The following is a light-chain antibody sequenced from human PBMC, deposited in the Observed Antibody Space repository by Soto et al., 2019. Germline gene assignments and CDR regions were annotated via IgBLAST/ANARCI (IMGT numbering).Light chain of an antibody. V-gene: IGKV1-5*01. CDR1: QSISSW. CDR2: DAS. Sequence: DIQMTQSPSTLSASVGDRVTITCRASQSISSWLAWYQQKPGKAPKLLIYDASSLESGVPSRFIGSGSGTEFTLTIRSLQPDDFATYYCQQYNSYSWTFVQGTKVEIK. J-gene: IGKJ1*01. CDR3: QQYNSYSWT.